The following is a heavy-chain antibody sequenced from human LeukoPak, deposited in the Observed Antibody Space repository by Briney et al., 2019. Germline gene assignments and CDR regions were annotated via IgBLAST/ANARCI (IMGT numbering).Heavy chain of an antibody. CDR3: AREDSRYFFDY. D-gene: IGHD6-13*01. J-gene: IGHJ4*02. CDR1: GYTFTNYR. V-gene: IGHV1-18*01. Sequence: ASVKVSCEASGYTFTNYRISWVRQAPGQGLEWMGWISAYNGNTNYAQKLQGRVTMTTDTSTSTAYMELRSLRSDDTAVYYCAREDSRYFFDYWGQGTLVTISS. CDR2: ISAYNGNT.